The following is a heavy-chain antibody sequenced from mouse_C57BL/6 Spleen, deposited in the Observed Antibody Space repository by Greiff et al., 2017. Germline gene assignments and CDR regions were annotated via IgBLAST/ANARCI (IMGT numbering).Heavy chain of an antibody. CDR1: GYTFTSYW. Sequence: VHVKQSGTVLARPGASVKMSCKTSGYTFTSYWMHWVNQRPGQGLAWIGAIYPGNSDTSYNQKFKGKAKLTAVTSASTAYMELSSLTNEDSAVYYCTRPLGTTVVAWFAYWGQGTLVTVSA. V-gene: IGHV1-5*01. D-gene: IGHD1-1*01. CDR3: TRPLGTTVVAWFAY. J-gene: IGHJ3*01. CDR2: IYPGNSDT.